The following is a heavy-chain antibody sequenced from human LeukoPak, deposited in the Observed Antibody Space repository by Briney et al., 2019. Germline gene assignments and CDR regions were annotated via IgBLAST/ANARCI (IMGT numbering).Heavy chain of an antibody. D-gene: IGHD2/OR15-2a*01. CDR2: ISSSGGTI. CDR1: GFTFSSYE. V-gene: IGHV3-48*03. Sequence: PGGSLRLSCAASGFTFSSYEMNWVRQAPGKGLEWVSYISSSGGTIFYADSVKGRFTISRDNAKNSLYLQMNSLRAEDTAVYYCATNFLRSNGYWGQGTLVTVPS. J-gene: IGHJ4*02. CDR3: ATNFLRSNGY.